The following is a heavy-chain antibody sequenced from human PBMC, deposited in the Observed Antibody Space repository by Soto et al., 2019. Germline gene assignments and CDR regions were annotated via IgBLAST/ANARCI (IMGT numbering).Heavy chain of an antibody. V-gene: IGHV4-59*01. J-gene: IGHJ1*01. CDR1: GGSISSYY. Sequence: SETLSLTCTVSGGSISSYYLSWIRQPPGKGLEWIGCLYYTGNTNHNPSLTSRVTISLDTCKNQFSLKLNSVTSADTAVYYCVCGGSSTGYFQHWGQGTLVTVS. CDR3: VCGGSSTGYFQH. CDR2: LYYTGNT. D-gene: IGHD1-26*01.